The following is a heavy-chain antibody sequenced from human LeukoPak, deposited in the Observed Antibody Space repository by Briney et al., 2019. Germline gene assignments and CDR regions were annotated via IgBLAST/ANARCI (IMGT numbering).Heavy chain of an antibody. V-gene: IGHV3-21*01. CDR2: ISSSSSYI. D-gene: IGHD1-26*01. CDR1: VFTFSSYS. CDR3: ARGGSDYYFDY. J-gene: IGHJ4*02. Sequence: GGSLRLSCAASVFTFSSYSMNWVRQAPGKGVEWVSSISSSSSYIYYADSVKGRFTISRDNAKNSLYLQMTSLRAEDKAVYYCARGGSDYYFDYWGQGTLVTVSS.